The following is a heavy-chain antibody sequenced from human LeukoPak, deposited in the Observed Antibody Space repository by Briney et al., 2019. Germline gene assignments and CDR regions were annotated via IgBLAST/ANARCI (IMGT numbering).Heavy chain of an antibody. Sequence: QPGGSLRLSCAASGFIFSHHGMHWVRQAPAKGLEWVAVIWSDGTNRFYAASVKGRFTISRDNSQNTVFLQMDTLRVKDTAIYYCARDAQRGFDYSNSLKYWGHGTLVTVSS. CDR1: GFIFSHHG. CDR2: IWSDGTNR. D-gene: IGHD4-11*01. V-gene: IGHV3-33*01. J-gene: IGHJ4*01. CDR3: ARDAQRGFDYSNSLKY.